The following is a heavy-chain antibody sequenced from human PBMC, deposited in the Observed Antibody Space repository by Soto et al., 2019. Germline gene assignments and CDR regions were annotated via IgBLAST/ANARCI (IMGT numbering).Heavy chain of an antibody. Sequence: GVSLRLSCAASGFTFSSYGMHWVRQAPGKGLEWVAVIWYDGSNKYYADSVKGRFTISRDNAKNSLYLQMNSLRAEDTAVYYCARQGPYYYGMDVWGQGTTVTVSS. CDR3: ARQGPYYYGMDV. CDR2: IWYDGSNK. J-gene: IGHJ6*02. V-gene: IGHV3-33*01. CDR1: GFTFSSYG.